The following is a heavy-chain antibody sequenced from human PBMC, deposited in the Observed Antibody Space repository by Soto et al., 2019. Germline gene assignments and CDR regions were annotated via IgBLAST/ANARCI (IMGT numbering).Heavy chain of an antibody. CDR3: AREGDDSGYWYFDY. V-gene: IGHV1-69*06. J-gene: IGHJ4*02. CDR1: GGTFSSYA. Sequence: SVKVSCKASGGTFSSYAFSWVRQAPGQGLEWMGGIIPMFEKTNYAQKFQGRVTITADKSTSTAYMELSSLRSDDTAVYYCAREGDDSGYWYFDYWGQGTLVTVS. CDR2: IIPMFEKT. D-gene: IGHD3-22*01.